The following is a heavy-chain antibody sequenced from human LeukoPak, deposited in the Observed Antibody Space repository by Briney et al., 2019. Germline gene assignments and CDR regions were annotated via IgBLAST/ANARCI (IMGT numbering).Heavy chain of an antibody. Sequence: SETLSLTCTVSGGSISSGGYYWSWIRQHPGKGLEWIGYIYYSGSTNYNPSLKSRVTISVDTSKNQFSLKLSSVTAADTAVYYCAREGYGDSGVGENWFDPWGQGTLVTVSS. D-gene: IGHD4-17*01. CDR2: IYYSGST. J-gene: IGHJ5*02. V-gene: IGHV4-31*03. CDR3: AREGYGDSGVGENWFDP. CDR1: GGSISSGGYY.